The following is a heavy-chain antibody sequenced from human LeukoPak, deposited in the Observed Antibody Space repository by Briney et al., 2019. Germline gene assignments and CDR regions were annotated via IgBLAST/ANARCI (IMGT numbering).Heavy chain of an antibody. J-gene: IGHJ5*02. CDR1: GFTFSSYG. V-gene: IGHV3-7*01. CDR2: IKPDGSDK. CDR3: ARAMT. Sequence: GETLRLSCAASGFTFSSYGMSWVRQAPGKGLEWVANIKPDGSDKAYVDSVKGRFTISRDNTKNSLYLQMSSLRAEDTAVYYCARAMTWGQGTLVSVSS.